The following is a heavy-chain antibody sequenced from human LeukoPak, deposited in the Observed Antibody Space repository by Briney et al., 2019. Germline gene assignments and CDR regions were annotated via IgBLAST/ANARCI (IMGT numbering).Heavy chain of an antibody. V-gene: IGHV4-59*01. CDR3: ARGGWNKFDY. J-gene: IGHJ4*02. Sequence: SETLSLTCTASGCSISSYYWSWIRQPPGKGLEWIGFIFYSGTTNYNPSLKSRVTISVDTSKNQFSLKLSSVTAADTAVYYCARGGWNKFDYWGEGTLVTVSS. CDR2: IFYSGTT. CDR1: GCSISSYY. D-gene: IGHD3-22*01.